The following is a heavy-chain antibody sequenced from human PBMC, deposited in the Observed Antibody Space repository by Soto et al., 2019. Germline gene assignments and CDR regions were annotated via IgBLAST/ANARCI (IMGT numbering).Heavy chain of an antibody. Sequence: AASVKVSCKASGYTFTSYAMHWVRQAPGQRLEWMGWINAGNGNTKYSQKFQGRVTITRDTSASTAYMELSSLRSEDTAVYYCARDLGYSGSYYYYYGMDVWGQGTTVTVSS. J-gene: IGHJ6*02. V-gene: IGHV1-3*01. CDR1: GYTFTSYA. CDR3: ARDLGYSGSYYYYYGMDV. D-gene: IGHD1-26*01. CDR2: INAGNGNT.